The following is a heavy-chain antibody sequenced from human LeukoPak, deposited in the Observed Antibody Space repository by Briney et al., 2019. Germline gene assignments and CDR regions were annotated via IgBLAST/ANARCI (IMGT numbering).Heavy chain of an antibody. Sequence: KPGGSLRLSCAASGFTFSSYSMNWVRQAPGKGLEWVSSISSTSSYIYYADSVKGRFTISRDNSKNTLYLQMNSLRAEDTAVYYCAKGPEYSSSWISFSFDYWGQGTLVTVSS. V-gene: IGHV3-21*01. CDR1: GFTFSSYS. D-gene: IGHD6-13*01. CDR2: ISSTSSYI. J-gene: IGHJ4*02. CDR3: AKGPEYSSSWISFSFDY.